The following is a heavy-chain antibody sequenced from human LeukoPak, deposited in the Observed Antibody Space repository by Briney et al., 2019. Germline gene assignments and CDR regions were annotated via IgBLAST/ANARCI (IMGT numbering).Heavy chain of an antibody. V-gene: IGHV4-34*01. J-gene: IGHJ5*02. CDR1: GGSFRGYY. CDR2: INHSGST. CDR3: ARRPPYANVRWFDP. D-gene: IGHD3-10*02. Sequence: SETLSLTCAVYGGSFRGYYWSWIRQPPGKGLEWIGEINHSGSTNYNPSLKSRVTISVDKSKNQFSLKLSSVTAADTAVYYCARRPPYANVRWFDPWGQGTLVTVSS.